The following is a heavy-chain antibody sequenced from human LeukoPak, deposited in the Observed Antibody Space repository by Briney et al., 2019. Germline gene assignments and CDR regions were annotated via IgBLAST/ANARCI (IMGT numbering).Heavy chain of an antibody. V-gene: IGHV3-21*01. CDR1: GFTFSSYS. D-gene: IGHD6-19*01. CDR2: ISSSSSYI. J-gene: IGHJ4*02. Sequence: GGSLRLSCAASGFTFSSYSMNWVRQAPGKGLEWVSSISSSSSYIYYADSVKGRFTISRDNAKNSLYLQMNSLRAEDTAVYYCARDLVAVAGRGGGWGQGTLVTVSS. CDR3: ARDLVAVAGRGGG.